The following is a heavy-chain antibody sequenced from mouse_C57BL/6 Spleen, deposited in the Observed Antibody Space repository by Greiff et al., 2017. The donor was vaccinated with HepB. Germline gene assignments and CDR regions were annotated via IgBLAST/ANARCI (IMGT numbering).Heavy chain of an antibody. V-gene: IGHV3-6*01. Sequence: ESGPGLVKPSQSLSLTCSVTGYSITSGYYWNWIRQFPGNKLEWMGYISYDGSNNYNPSLKNRISITRDTSKNQFFLKLKSVTTEDTATYYCARGLPWDYWGQGTSVTVSS. D-gene: IGHD3-3*01. CDR1: GYSITSGYY. J-gene: IGHJ4*01. CDR3: ARGLPWDY. CDR2: ISYDGSN.